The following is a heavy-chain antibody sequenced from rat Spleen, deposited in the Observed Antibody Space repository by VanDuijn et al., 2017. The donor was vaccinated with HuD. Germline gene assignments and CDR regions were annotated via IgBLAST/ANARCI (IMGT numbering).Heavy chain of an antibody. CDR3: VSSSSGGYFDY. Sequence: QVQLKESGPGLVQPSQTLSLTCTVSGFSLTSYHVNWVRQSPGKSLVWTGTIWAGGKTNYNSAVQSRLSISRDTSKSQVFLKMNSLQPEDTGTYYCVSSSSGGYFDYWGQGVMVTVSS. D-gene: IGHD4-3*01. CDR1: GFSLTSYH. V-gene: IGHV2-13*01. J-gene: IGHJ2*01. CDR2: IWAGGKT.